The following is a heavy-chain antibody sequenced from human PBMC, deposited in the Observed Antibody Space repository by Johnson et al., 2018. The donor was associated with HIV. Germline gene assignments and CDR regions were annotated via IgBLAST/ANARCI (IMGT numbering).Heavy chain of an antibody. V-gene: IGHV3-9*01. CDR3: AKCIWGSSLIDAFDI. J-gene: IGHJ3*02. CDR2: INWNSNST. Sequence: VQLVESGGGLVQPGRSLRLSCAASGFTFDGYAMYWVRQGPGKGLEWVSGINWNSNSTAYADSVKGRFTISRDNSKNTLHLQMNSLRAEDTAVYYCAKCIWGSSLIDAFDIWGQGTMVTVSS. D-gene: IGHD6-13*01. CDR1: GFTFDGYA.